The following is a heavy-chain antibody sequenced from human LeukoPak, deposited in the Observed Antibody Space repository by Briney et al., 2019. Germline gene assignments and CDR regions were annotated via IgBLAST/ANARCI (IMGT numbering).Heavy chain of an antibody. CDR1: GYTFTSYG. CDR3: AKSWGRDILTGSQVSGWFDP. V-gene: IGHV1-46*01. D-gene: IGHD3-9*01. Sequence: GASVKVSCKASGYTFTSYGISWVRQAPGQGLEWMGIINPSGGSTSYAQKFQGRVTMTRDMSTSTVYMELSSLRSEDTAVYYCAKSWGRDILTGSQVSGWFDPWGQGTLVTVSS. J-gene: IGHJ5*02. CDR2: INPSGGST.